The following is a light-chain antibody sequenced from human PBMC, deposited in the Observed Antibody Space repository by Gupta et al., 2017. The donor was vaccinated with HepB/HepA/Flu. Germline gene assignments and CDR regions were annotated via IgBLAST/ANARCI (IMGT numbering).Light chain of an antibody. CDR3: QQYSRSPLT. CDR2: DAS. V-gene: IGKV3-20*01. CDR1: QTITTRY. J-gene: IGKJ4*01. Sequence: VLTQSPGTLSLSPGERATFSCRVSQTITTRYLAWYQQRPGQAPRLLIYDASTRATGIPDRFSGSGSGTDFTLTISRLEPEDFAVYYCQQYSRSPLTFGGGSKVEIK.